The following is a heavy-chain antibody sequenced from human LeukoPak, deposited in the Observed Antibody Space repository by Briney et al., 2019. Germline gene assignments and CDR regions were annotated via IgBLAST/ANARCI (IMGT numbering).Heavy chain of an antibody. J-gene: IGHJ3*02. D-gene: IGHD2-2*02. Sequence: GGSLRLSCAASGFTFSSYAMSWVRQAPEKGLEWVSTVSANGGSTYYADSVKGRFTISRDNSKNTLYLQMNSLRAEDTAVYYCAKGGRYCSSTSCYIAIWGQGTMVTVSS. CDR2: VSANGGST. V-gene: IGHV3-23*01. CDR3: AKGGRYCSSTSCYIAI. CDR1: GFTFSSYA.